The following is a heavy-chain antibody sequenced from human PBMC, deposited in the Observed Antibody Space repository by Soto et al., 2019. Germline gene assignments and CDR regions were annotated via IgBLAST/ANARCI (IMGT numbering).Heavy chain of an antibody. D-gene: IGHD3-3*01. CDR1: GGSISSSSYY. Sequence: QLQLQESGPGLVKPSETLSLTCTVSGGSISSSSYYWGWIRQPPGKGLEWIGSIYYSGSTYYNPSLKSRVTISVDTSKNQFSLKLSSVTAADTAVYYCARGFGVVIPDYWGQGTLVTVSS. CDR3: ARGFGVVIPDY. J-gene: IGHJ4*02. V-gene: IGHV4-39*01. CDR2: IYYSGST.